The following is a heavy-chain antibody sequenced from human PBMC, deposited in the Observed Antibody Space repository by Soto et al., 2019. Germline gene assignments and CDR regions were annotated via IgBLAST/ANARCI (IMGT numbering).Heavy chain of an antibody. V-gene: IGHV6-1*01. CDR1: GNSVSNNGAT. CDR2: AYYRSRWRY. J-gene: IGHJ4*02. D-gene: IGHD2-15*01. Sequence: SQTLSLTCAICGNSVSNNGATWNWIRQSPSRGLEWLGRAYYRSRWRYDYATSVRGRITINPDTSKNQFSLQLNSVTPEDTAVYYCARDPPDFNSGFDYWGQGTPVTVSS. CDR3: ARDPPDFNSGFDY.